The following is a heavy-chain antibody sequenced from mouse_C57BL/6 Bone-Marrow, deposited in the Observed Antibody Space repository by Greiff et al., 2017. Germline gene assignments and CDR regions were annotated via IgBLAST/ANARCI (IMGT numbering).Heavy chain of an antibody. CDR3: ARSLRGGYFDV. CDR2: INPYNGGT. CDR1: GYTFTDYY. V-gene: IGHV1-19*01. D-gene: IGHD1-1*01. J-gene: IGHJ1*03. Sequence: VQLQQSGPVLVKPGASVKMSCKASGYTFTDYYMNWVKQSHGKSLEWIGVINPYNGGTSYNQKFKGKATLTVDKSSSTAYMELNSLTSEDSAVYYCARSLRGGYFDVWGTGTTVTVSS.